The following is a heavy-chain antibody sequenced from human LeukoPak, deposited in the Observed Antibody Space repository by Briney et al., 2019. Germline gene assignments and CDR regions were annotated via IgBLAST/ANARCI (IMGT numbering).Heavy chain of an antibody. V-gene: IGHV3-23*01. CDR1: GFTFSSYA. CDR3: ARDRGSDAFDI. D-gene: IGHD3-10*01. J-gene: IGHJ3*02. CDR2: ISGSGGST. Sequence: GGSLRLSCAASGFTFSSYAMSWVRQAPGKGLEWVSAISGSGGSTYYADSVKGRFTISRDNAKNSLYLQMNSLRAEDTAVYYCARDRGSDAFDIWGQGTMDTVSS.